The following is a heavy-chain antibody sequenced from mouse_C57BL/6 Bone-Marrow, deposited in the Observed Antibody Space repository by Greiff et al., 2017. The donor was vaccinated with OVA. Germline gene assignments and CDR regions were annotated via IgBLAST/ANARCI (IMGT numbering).Heavy chain of an antibody. D-gene: IGHD1-1*01. CDR3: ARGDYDGSSYGFAY. J-gene: IGHJ3*01. CDR2: INYDGSST. CDR1: GFTFSDYY. Sequence: EVQLVESEGGLVQPGSSMKLSCTASGFTFSDYYMAWVRQVPEKGLEWVANINYDGSSTYYLDSLKSRFIISRDNAKNILYLQMSSLKSEDTATYYCARGDYDGSSYGFAYWGQGTLVTVSA. V-gene: IGHV5-16*01.